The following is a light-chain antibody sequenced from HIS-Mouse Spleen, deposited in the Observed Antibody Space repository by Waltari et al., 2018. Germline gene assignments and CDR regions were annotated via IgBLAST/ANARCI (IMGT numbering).Light chain of an antibody. CDR2: EGS. CDR3: CSYAGSSTWV. CDR1: SRDVGSYNL. V-gene: IGLV2-23*01. Sequence: QSALTQPASVSGSPGPPLTISCTGTSRDVGSYNLFSWYQQHPGKAPKLMIYEGSKRPSGVSNRFSGSKSGNTASLTSSGLQAEDEADYYCCSYAGSSTWVFGGGTKLTVL. J-gene: IGLJ3*02.